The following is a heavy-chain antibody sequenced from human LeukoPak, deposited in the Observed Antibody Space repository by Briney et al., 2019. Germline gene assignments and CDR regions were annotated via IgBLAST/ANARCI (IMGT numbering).Heavy chain of an antibody. CDR3: ASTSGWYEPIDY. CDR1: GFTFSSYG. Sequence: GGSLRLSCAASGFTFSSYGMHWVRQAPGKGLEWVAVIWYDGSNKYYADSVKGRFTISRDNSKNTLYLQMNSLRAEDTAVYYCASTSGWYEPIDYWGQGTQVTVSS. CDR2: IWYDGSNK. V-gene: IGHV3-33*01. D-gene: IGHD6-19*01. J-gene: IGHJ4*02.